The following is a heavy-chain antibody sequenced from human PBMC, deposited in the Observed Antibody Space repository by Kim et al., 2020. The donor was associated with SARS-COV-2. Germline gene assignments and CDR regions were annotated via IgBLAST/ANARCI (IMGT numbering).Heavy chain of an antibody. Sequence: GGSLRLSCGASGFTFNTYWMHWVRQAPGKELVWVSRIDSDGGWTAYADSVKGRFTISRDSATNTLFLQMNSLRAEDTAVYYCARGKTQHFDYWGQGTLVTVSS. V-gene: IGHV3-74*01. CDR3: ARGKTQHFDY. D-gene: IGHD5-18*01. CDR2: IDSDGGWT. CDR1: GFTFNTYW. J-gene: IGHJ4*02.